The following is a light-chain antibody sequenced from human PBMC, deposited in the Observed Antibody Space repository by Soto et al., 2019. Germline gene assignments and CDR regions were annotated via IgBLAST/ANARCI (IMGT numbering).Light chain of an antibody. CDR3: QQRSHWPAWT. CDR1: QSVSSY. Sequence: IVLTQSPATLPLSPGERATLSCSASQSVSSYLAWYQQKPGQAPRLLTYDPSNRATGIPARFSGSGSGTDFTLTFSSLEPEDFAVYYCQQRSHWPAWTFGQRSKV. J-gene: IGKJ1*01. CDR2: DPS. V-gene: IGKV3-11*01.